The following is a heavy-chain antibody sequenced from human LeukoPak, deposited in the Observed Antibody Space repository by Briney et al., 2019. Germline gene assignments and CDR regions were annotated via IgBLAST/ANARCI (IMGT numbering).Heavy chain of an antibody. J-gene: IGHJ5*02. CDR1: GGSISSSSYY. D-gene: IGHD3-3*01. CDR3: SGYYRLYNWFDP. Sequence: SETLSLTCTVSGGSISSSSYYWGWIRQPPGKGLEWIGSIYYSGSTYYNPSLKGRVSISVDTSKNQFSLKLSSVTAADTAVYFCSGYYRLYNWFDPWGQGTLVTVSS. V-gene: IGHV4-39*07. CDR2: IYYSGST.